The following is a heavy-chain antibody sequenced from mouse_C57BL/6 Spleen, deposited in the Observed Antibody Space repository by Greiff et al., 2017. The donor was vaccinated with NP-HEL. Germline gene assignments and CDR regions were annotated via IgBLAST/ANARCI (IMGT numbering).Heavy chain of an antibody. Sequence: VQLQQSGAELVRPGTSVKMSCKASGYTFTNSWIGWVKQRPGHGLEWIGDIYPGGGYTDYNEKFKGKATLTADKSSSPAYMQFSSLTSEDSAIYDCARRYYGSTLYFDYWGQGTTLTVSS. CDR3: ARRYYGSTLYFDY. CDR1: GYTFTNSW. J-gene: IGHJ2*01. V-gene: IGHV1-63*01. CDR2: IYPGGGYT. D-gene: IGHD1-1*01.